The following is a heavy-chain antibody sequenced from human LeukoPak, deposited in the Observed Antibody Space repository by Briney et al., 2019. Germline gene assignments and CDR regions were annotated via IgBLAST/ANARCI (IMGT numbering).Heavy chain of an antibody. V-gene: IGHV3-30*02. D-gene: IGHD2-15*01. CDR3: ATDRATQYFNY. J-gene: IGHJ4*02. Sequence: GGSLRLSCAASGITFRSYGMHWVRQAPGKGLEWVAFIWYDGSNKYYADSVKGRFTISRDNSRNTLFLQMNSLRAEDTAVYYCATDRATQYFNYWGQGTLVSVSS. CDR2: IWYDGSNK. CDR1: GITFRSYG.